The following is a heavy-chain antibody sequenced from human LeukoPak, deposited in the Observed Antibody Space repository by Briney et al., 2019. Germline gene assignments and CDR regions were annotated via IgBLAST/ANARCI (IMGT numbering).Heavy chain of an antibody. D-gene: IGHD6-19*01. CDR2: IHSDGSGA. J-gene: IGHJ4*02. Sequence: QTGGSLRLSCAASGFTFSNYWMNWVRQAPGKGLVCVSHIHSDGSGASYADSVKGRFTISRDNAKNMLYLQMNSLRADDTAVYYCARAAYNSGPDYWGQGTLVTVSS. CDR3: ARAAYNSGPDY. V-gene: IGHV3-74*01. CDR1: GFTFSNYW.